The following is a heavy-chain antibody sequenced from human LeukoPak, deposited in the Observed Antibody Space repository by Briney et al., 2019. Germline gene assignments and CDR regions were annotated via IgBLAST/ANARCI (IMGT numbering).Heavy chain of an antibody. CDR2: IKSKTDGGTA. D-gene: IGHD3-16*02. CDR1: GFTFSNAW. Sequence: GGSLRLSCAASGFTFSNAWMSWVRQAPGKGLEWVGRIKSKTDGGTADYAAPVKGRFTISRDDSKNTLYLQMNSLKTEDTAVYYCTTEYYDYVWGRYRYSDNFDYWGQGTLVTVSS. CDR3: TTEYYDYVWGRYRYSDNFDY. J-gene: IGHJ4*02. V-gene: IGHV3-15*01.